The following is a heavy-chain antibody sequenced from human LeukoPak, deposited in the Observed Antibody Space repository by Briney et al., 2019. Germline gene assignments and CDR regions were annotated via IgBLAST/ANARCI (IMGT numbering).Heavy chain of an antibody. J-gene: IGHJ4*02. D-gene: IGHD3-10*01. CDR3: ARDAFYSSGTYFDY. V-gene: IGHV3-30*04. Sequence: GGSLRLSCAASGFTFSDSAIHWVRQAPGKGLEWVSVISRDGSGTYYADSVKGRFTISRDNSKNTVYLQMNSLEPDDTAVYYCARDAFYSSGTYFDYWGQGTLVTVSS. CDR2: ISRDGSGT. CDR1: GFTFSDSA.